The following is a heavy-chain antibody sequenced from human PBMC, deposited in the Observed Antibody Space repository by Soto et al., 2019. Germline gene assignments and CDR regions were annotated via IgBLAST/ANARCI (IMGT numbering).Heavy chain of an antibody. CDR2: IIPIFGTA. V-gene: IGHV1-69*06. CDR3: ASRGSGSYYRGYYYYYGIDV. D-gene: IGHD3-10*01. Sequence: QVQLVQSGAEVKKPGSSVKVSCKASGGTFSSYAISWVRQAPGQGLEWMGGIIPIFGTANYAQKFQGRVTIPADKSTSTAYMELSSLRSEDTAVYYCASRGSGSYYRGYYYYYGIDVWGQGTTVTVSS. J-gene: IGHJ6*02. CDR1: GGTFSSYA.